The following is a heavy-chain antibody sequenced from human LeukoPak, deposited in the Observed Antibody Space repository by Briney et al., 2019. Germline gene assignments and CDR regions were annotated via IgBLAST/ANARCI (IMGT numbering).Heavy chain of an antibody. Sequence: GRSLRLSCATSGFTFSSYGIPWVRQAPGKGLEWVAVISYDGSHKYYADSVKGRFTISRDNSKNTLYMEMRSLRPEDTAVYYCAKDLGPSGLGSGWPFDYWGQGTLVTVSS. CDR3: AKDLGPSGLGSGWPFDY. CDR1: GFTFSSYG. J-gene: IGHJ4*02. D-gene: IGHD6-19*01. CDR2: ISYDGSHK. V-gene: IGHV3-30*18.